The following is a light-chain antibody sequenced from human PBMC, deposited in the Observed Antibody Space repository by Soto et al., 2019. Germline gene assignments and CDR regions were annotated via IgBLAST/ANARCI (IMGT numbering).Light chain of an antibody. CDR1: QSVSIW. J-gene: IGKJ4*01. CDR2: KSS. V-gene: IGKV1-5*03. CDR3: QQYDNYPLT. Sequence: IQMTQSPSTLSASEGDRVTISCRASQSVSIWLAWYQQKPGRAPKLLIYKSSILESGVPSRFSGSGSGTEFTLTISSLQPDDFATYYCQQYDNYPLTFGGGTKVDIK.